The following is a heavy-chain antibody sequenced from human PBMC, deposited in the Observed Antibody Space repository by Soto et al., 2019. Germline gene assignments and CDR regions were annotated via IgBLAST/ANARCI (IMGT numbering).Heavy chain of an antibody. Sequence: SVKVSCKASGGTFSSYAISWVRQAPGQGLEWMGGIVPIFGTANYAQKFQGRVTITADESTSTAYMELSSLRSEDTAVYYCARPLSSSPESFDYWGQGTLVTVSS. CDR1: GGTFSSYA. J-gene: IGHJ4*02. V-gene: IGHV1-69*13. CDR3: ARPLSSSPESFDY. CDR2: IVPIFGTA. D-gene: IGHD6-13*01.